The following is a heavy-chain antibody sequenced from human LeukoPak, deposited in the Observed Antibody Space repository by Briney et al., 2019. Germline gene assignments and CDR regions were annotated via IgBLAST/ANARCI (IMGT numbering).Heavy chain of an antibody. CDR2: ISGSGGST. V-gene: IGHV3-23*01. CDR1: GFTFSSYA. CDR3: AKVGGGGYHFDY. Sequence: GGSLRLSCAASGFTFSSYAMSWVRQAPGKGLEWVSAISGSGGSTYYADSVKGRFTISRDNSENTLYLQMNSLRAEDTAVYYCAKVGGGGYHFDYWGQGTLVTVSS. D-gene: IGHD1-26*01. J-gene: IGHJ4*02.